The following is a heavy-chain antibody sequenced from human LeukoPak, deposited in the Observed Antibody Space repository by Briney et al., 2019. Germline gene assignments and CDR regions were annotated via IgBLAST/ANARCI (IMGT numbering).Heavy chain of an antibody. CDR3: ARRPYSSSWYRPQGSAEYFQH. CDR1: GGSFSGYY. Sequence: SETLSLTCAVYGGSFSGYYWSWIRQPPGKGLEWIGEINHSGSTNYNPSLKSRVTISVDTSKNQFSLKLSSVTAADTAVYYCARRPYSSSWYRPQGSAEYFQHWGQGTLVTVSS. V-gene: IGHV4-34*01. CDR2: INHSGST. J-gene: IGHJ1*01. D-gene: IGHD6-13*01.